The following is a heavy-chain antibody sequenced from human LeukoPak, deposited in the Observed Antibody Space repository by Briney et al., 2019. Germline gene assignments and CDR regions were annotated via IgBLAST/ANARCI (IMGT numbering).Heavy chain of an antibody. D-gene: IGHD3-10*01. V-gene: IGHV4-61*01. J-gene: IGHJ4*02. CDR1: GHSISSGYY. CDR2: IYYSGST. CDR3: ARDTEFSL. Sequence: SETMSLTCAVSGHSISSGYYWSWIRQPPGKGLEWIGYIYYSGSTNYNPSLKSRVTISVDTSKNQFSLKLSSVTAADTAVYYCARDTEFSLWGQGTLVTVSS.